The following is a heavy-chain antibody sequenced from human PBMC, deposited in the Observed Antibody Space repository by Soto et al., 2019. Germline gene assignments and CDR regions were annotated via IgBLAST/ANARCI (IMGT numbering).Heavy chain of an antibody. CDR3: ARGGVVPAGMPDY. Sequence: QVQLVQSGAEVKKPGSSVKVSCKASGGTFSSYTISWVRQAPGQGLEWMGRIIPILGIANYAQKFQGRVTITADKSTSTAYMELSSLRSEDTAVYYCARGGVVPAGMPDYWGQGTLVTVSS. V-gene: IGHV1-69*02. D-gene: IGHD2-2*01. CDR1: GGTFSSYT. CDR2: IIPILGIA. J-gene: IGHJ4*02.